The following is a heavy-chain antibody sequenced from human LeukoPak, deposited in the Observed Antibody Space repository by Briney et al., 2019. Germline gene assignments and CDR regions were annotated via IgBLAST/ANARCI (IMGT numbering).Heavy chain of an antibody. CDR1: GGSFSGYF. CDR3: ARGSRGSANN. CDR2: INHSGST. J-gene: IGHJ4*02. D-gene: IGHD3-10*01. V-gene: IGHV4-34*01. Sequence: SETLSLTCAVYGGSFSGYFWSWIRQPPGKGLEWIWEINHSGSTNYNPSLKSRVSISLDTSKNRFSLKLSSVTAADTAVYYCARGSRGSANNWGQGTLVTVSS.